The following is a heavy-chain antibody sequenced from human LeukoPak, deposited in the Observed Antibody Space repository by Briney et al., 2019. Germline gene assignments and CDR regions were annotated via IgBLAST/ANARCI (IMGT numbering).Heavy chain of an antibody. CDR1: GFTFSSDA. Sequence: GGSLRLSCAASGFTFSSDAMSWVRQAPGKGLEWVSTISGGGGTTYYSDSVKGRFTISRDNSKNTLYLQMNSLRAEDTAVYYCAGNTRKYYYDTQTKLDYWGQGTLVTVSS. CDR2: ISGGGGTT. D-gene: IGHD3-22*01. J-gene: IGHJ4*02. V-gene: IGHV3-23*01. CDR3: AGNTRKYYYDTQTKLDY.